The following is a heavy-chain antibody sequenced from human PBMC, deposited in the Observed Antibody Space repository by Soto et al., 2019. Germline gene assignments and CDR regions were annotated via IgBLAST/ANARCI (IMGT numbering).Heavy chain of an antibody. Sequence: GASVKVSCKASGGTFSSYTISWVRQAPGQGLEWMGRIIPILGIANYAQKFQGRVTITADKSTSTAYMELSSLRSEDTAVYYCARDNSPVSSGYRIDYCYYGMDVWGQGTTVTVSS. CDR1: GGTFSSYT. D-gene: IGHD3-22*01. J-gene: IGHJ6*02. V-gene: IGHV1-69*04. CDR3: ARDNSPVSSGYRIDYCYYGMDV. CDR2: IIPILGIA.